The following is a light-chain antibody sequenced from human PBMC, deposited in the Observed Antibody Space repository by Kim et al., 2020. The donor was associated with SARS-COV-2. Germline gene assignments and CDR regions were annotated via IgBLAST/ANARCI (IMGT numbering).Light chain of an antibody. CDR2: GAS. J-gene: IGKJ5*01. Sequence: VSPRERVTLSCRASQSVALQAWYQQNTGQAPRLVIHGASTRATGIPARFSGSGSETEFTLTISSLQSEDFAIYYCQQYNEWPSTFGQGTRLEIK. V-gene: IGKV3-15*01. CDR1: QSVALQ. CDR3: QQYNEWPST.